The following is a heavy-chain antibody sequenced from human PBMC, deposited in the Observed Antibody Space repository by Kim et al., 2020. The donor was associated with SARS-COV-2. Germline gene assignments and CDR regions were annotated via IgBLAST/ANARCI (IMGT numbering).Heavy chain of an antibody. V-gene: IGHV1-2*06. CDR3: AKDLRGSGSWYFDS. CDR1: GYSFIDYY. CDR2: INPQSGVT. Sequence: ASVKVSCQASGYSFIDYYLHWVRQAPGQGLEWMGRINPQSGVTKFADRFQGRVSMTRDTSISTAPMELTSLTFDDTATYFCAKDLRGSGSWYFDSWGQGTLVTVSS. D-gene: IGHD1-26*01. J-gene: IGHJ4*02.